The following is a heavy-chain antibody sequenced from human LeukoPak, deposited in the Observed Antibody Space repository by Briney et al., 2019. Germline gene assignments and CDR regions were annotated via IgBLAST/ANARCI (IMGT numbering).Heavy chain of an antibody. CDR3: AHTLCTSTSCYKDFDY. CDR1: GFSLSTNGVG. CDR2: IYWDDDK. J-gene: IGHJ4*02. V-gene: IGHV2-5*02. D-gene: IGHD2-2*01. Sequence: SGPTLVNPTQTLTLTCTFAGFSLSTNGVGVGWIRQPPGVALEWLALIYWDDDKRYSPSLKSRLTITRDTSTNQVVLTMTNMDPVDTATYDCAHTLCTSTSCYKDFDYWGQGTLVTVSS.